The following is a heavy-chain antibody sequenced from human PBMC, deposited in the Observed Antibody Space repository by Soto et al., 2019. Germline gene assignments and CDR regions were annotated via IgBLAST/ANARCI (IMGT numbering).Heavy chain of an antibody. Sequence: SETLSLTCTVSGGSIGRTTYYWGWIRQPPGQGLEWIGTIYYSGATYYNPSLKSRLTMSVDTSKNQFSLKLSSVTAADTAVYYCARGSRYYDSSGYYQYWGQGTLVTVSS. V-gene: IGHV4-39*07. CDR1: GGSIGRTTYY. J-gene: IGHJ4*02. D-gene: IGHD3-22*01. CDR2: IYYSGAT. CDR3: ARGSRYYDSSGYYQY.